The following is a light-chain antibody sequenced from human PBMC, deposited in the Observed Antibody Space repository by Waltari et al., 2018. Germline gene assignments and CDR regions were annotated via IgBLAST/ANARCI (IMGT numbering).Light chain of an antibody. J-gene: IGLJ2*01. CDR2: EGS. V-gene: IGLV2-23*01. CDR1: TSDFGGSNL. Sequence: QSALTQPAPVSGPPGQSVSISCNGTTSDFGGSNLVSGYQQRPGQAPKLIIFEGSERPSGVSDRFSGSKSGNTASLTVSGLQADDEAHYYCCSYAGSTTPMLFGGGTKLTVL. CDR3: CSYAGSTTPML.